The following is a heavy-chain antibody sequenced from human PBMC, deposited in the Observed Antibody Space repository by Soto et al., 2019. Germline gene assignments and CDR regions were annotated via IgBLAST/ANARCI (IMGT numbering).Heavy chain of an antibody. CDR1: GGTFSIDF. CDR2: TIARFGSA. V-gene: IGHV1-69*06. D-gene: IGHD3-16*01. Sequence: SVKVSCKASGGTFSIDFISCVRQAPLQWRDGVGGTIARFGSANFAQKFQGRVTITADRFTSTVYMELSSLTSEDTATYYCARDQDSDNYVYAGSQEPYGMDVWGQGTTVTVSS. CDR3: ARDQDSDNYVYAGSQEPYGMDV. J-gene: IGHJ6*02.